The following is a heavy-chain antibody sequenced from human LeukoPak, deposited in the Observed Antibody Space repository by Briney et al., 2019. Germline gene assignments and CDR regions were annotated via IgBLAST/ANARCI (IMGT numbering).Heavy chain of an antibody. CDR2: IKEDESEK. J-gene: IGHJ4*02. CDR1: GFTLSSSW. CDR3: AAYRGAHHKTFDY. D-gene: IGHD1-26*01. V-gene: IGHV3-7*03. Sequence: GGSLRLSCAASGFTLSSSWMSWVRQAPGKGLQWVANIKEDESEKDYVDSVKGRFTISRDNAKNSLDLQMNSLRAEDTAVYYCAAYRGAHHKTFDYWGQGTLVTVSS.